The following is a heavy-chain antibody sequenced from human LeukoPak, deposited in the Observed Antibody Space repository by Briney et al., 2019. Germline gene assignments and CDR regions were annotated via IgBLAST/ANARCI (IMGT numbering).Heavy chain of an antibody. D-gene: IGHD4-11*01. V-gene: IGHV1-69*13. CDR3: AIKVTHDYRISYYFDY. Sequence: GASVKVSCKASGGTFSSYAISWVRQAPGQGLEWMGGIIPIFGTANYAQKFQGRVTITADESTSTAYMELSSLRSEDTAVYYCAIKVTHDYRISYYFDYWGQGTLVTVSS. CDR2: IIPIFGTA. CDR1: GGTFSSYA. J-gene: IGHJ4*02.